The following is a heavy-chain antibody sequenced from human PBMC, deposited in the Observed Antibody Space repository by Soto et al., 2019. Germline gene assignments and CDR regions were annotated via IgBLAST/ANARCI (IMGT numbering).Heavy chain of an antibody. CDR3: ARQTNYYFGSVSFLDY. Sequence: SETLSLTCTVSGGSISSRSHYWGWIRQPPGKGLEWLGSMYYSGSTYYNSSLRSRVTISVDTSKNQFSLKLTSVTAADTAMYYCARQTNYYFGSVSFLDYWGQGSLVTVSS. V-gene: IGHV4-39*01. CDR1: GGSISSRSHY. D-gene: IGHD3-10*01. CDR2: MYYSGST. J-gene: IGHJ4*02.